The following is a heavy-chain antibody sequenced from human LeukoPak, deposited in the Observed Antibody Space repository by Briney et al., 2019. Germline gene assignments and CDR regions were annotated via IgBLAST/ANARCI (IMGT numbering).Heavy chain of an antibody. CDR2: ISGNGDKT. J-gene: IGHJ4*02. CDR1: GFTFSNYA. CDR3: AKDPMSVVAGLYFDY. Sequence: PGGSLRLSCASSGFTFSNYAMHWVRQAPGKGLEWVSGISGNGDKTYYRDSVKGRFTISRDNSKNTLYLQMISLRAEDTAVYFCAKDPMSVVAGLYFDYWGQGTLVTVSS. V-gene: IGHV3-23*01. D-gene: IGHD6-19*01.